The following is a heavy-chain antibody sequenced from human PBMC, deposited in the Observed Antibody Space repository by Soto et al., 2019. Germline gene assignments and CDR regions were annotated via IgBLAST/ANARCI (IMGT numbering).Heavy chain of an antibody. D-gene: IGHD3-9*01. CDR1: GYTFTSYG. J-gene: IGHJ4*02. CDR2: ISAYNGNT. Sequence: ASVKVSCKASGYTFTSYGISWVRQAPGQGLEWMGWISAYNGNTNYGQKLQGRVTMTTDTSTSTDYMELRSLRSGDTAVYYCARVNSPSYDILTGYYFDFDYWGQRTLVTVSS. CDR3: ARVNSPSYDILTGYYFDFDY. V-gene: IGHV1-18*01.